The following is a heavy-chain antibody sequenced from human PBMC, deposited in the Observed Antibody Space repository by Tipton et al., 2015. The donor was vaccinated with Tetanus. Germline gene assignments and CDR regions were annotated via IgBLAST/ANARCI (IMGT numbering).Heavy chain of an antibody. V-gene: IGHV3-30*18. CDR1: GFTFSSYG. Sequence: QLVQSGGGVVQPGRSLRLSCAASGFTFSSYGMHWVRQAPGKGLEWVAVISYDGSNKYYADSVKGRFTISRDNSKNTLYLQMNSLRAEDTAVYYCAKDLSGPLGAFDIWGQGTMVPVSS. D-gene: IGHD2/OR15-2a*01. CDR3: AKDLSGPLGAFDI. CDR2: ISYDGSNK. J-gene: IGHJ3*02.